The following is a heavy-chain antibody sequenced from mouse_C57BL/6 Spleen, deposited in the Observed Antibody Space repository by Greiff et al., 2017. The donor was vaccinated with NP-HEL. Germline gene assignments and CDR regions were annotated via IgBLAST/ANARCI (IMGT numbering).Heavy chain of an antibody. V-gene: IGHV5-4*03. D-gene: IGHD2-1*01. CDR1: GFTFSSYA. CDR3: ARVLLLSAWFAY. CDR2: ISDGGSYT. J-gene: IGHJ3*01. Sequence: EVKLVESGGGLVKPGGSLKLSCAASGFTFSSYAMSWVRQTPEKRLEWVATISDGGSYTYYPDNVKGRFTISRDNAKNNLYLQMSHLKSEDTAMYYCARVLLLSAWFAYWGQGTLVTVSA.